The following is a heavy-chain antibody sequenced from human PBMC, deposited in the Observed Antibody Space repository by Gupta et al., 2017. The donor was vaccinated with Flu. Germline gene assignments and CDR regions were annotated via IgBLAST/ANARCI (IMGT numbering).Heavy chain of an antibody. CDR3: ARAPTWALDC. V-gene: IGHV4-34*01. D-gene: IGHD7-27*01. J-gene: IGHJ4*01. Sequence: QVQLQQWGAGLLKPSETLSLTCVVSGGSFSDYWWTWIRQAPGKGLEWSGKIHHSGRTNYSPSLKSRVTISVDTSNNQCSLKMTSLTAADTAVYYCARAPTWALDCGDHGALVTVSS. CDR1: GGSFSDYW. CDR2: IHHSGRT.